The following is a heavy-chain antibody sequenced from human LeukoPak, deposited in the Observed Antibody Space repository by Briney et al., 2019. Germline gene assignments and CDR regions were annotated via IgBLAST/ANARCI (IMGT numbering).Heavy chain of an antibody. V-gene: IGHV3-23*01. CDR3: AKATARYCSSSICYLDY. J-gene: IGHJ4*02. CDR2: ISGTGGST. D-gene: IGHD2-2*01. Sequence: GGSLRLSCAASGFTFSSYAMTWVRQTPGKGLEWVSGISGTGGSTYYADAVKSRFTITRDNCKNTLYLQMNSLRAEDTALYYCAKATARYCSSSICYLDYWGQGTLVTVSS. CDR1: GFTFSSYA.